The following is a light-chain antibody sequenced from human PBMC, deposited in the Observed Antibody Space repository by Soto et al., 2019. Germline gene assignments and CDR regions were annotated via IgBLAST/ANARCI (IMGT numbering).Light chain of an antibody. V-gene: IGLV1-40*01. Sequence: QSVLTQPPSVSAAPGQRVTIPCTGSSSNIGAGYDVHWYQQLPGTAPKLLIYSNINRPSGVPDRFSGSKSGTSASLAITGLQAEDEADYYCQSYDSSLSGYVIFGGGTKLTVL. J-gene: IGLJ2*01. CDR1: SSNIGAGYD. CDR3: QSYDSSLSGYVI. CDR2: SNI.